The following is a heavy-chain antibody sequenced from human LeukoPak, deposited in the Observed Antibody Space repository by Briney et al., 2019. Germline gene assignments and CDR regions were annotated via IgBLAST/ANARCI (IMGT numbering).Heavy chain of an antibody. D-gene: IGHD3-16*01. CDR1: GGSISSYY. J-gene: IGHJ3*02. Sequence: PSETLSLTCNVSGGSISSYYWIWIRQPPGKGLVWIGYISYSGSAYYNPSLKSRVTISVDTSKNQFSLKLSSVTAADTAVYYCARDQYSYGSDAFDIWGQGTMVTVSS. V-gene: IGHV4-59*12. CDR3: ARDQYSYGSDAFDI. CDR2: ISYSGSA.